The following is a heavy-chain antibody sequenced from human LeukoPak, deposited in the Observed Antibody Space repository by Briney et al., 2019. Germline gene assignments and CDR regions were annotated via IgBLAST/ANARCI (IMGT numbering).Heavy chain of an antibody. Sequence: SETLSLTCTVSGGSMNSYYWSWIRQSPGKGLEWIGYIYYSGSTNYNPSLKSRVTISVDTSKNQFSLKLSSVTAADTAVYYCARHVWLQPFDYWGQGTLVTVSS. J-gene: IGHJ4*02. CDR3: ARHVWLQPFDY. CDR2: IYYSGST. D-gene: IGHD3-9*01. CDR1: GGSMNSYY. V-gene: IGHV4-59*08.